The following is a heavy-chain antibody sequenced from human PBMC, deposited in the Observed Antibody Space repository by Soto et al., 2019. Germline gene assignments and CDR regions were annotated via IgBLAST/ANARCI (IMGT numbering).Heavy chain of an antibody. D-gene: IGHD3-22*01. J-gene: IGHJ6*02. Sequence: GESLKISCKGSGYKFSNYWLGWVRQMPGKGPEWMGIIYPGDSDTRYSPSFQGQVTISADKSISTAYLQWSSLKASDTAMYYWVRFDYDSSGYPRGSGMDVWGQGTTVTVSS. CDR1: GYKFSNYW. V-gene: IGHV5-51*01. CDR3: VRFDYDSSGYPRGSGMDV. CDR2: IYPGDSDT.